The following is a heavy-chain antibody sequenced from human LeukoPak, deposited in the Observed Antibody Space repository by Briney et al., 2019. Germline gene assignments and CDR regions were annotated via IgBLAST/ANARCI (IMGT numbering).Heavy chain of an antibody. D-gene: IGHD3-22*01. CDR3: ARLRESFTMMENFDY. V-gene: IGHV6-1*01. CDR1: GDSVSSNSVA. J-gene: IGHJ4*02. CDR2: TYYRSKWYN. Sequence: QTLSLTCAIFGDSVSSNSVAWNWIRQSPSRGLEWLGRTYYRSKWYNDYAVSVKSRITINPDASKNQFSLHLNSVTPEDTAVYYCARLRESFTMMENFDYWGQGTLVTVSS.